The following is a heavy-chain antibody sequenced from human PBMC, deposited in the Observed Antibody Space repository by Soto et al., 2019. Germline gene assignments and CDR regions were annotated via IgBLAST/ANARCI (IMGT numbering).Heavy chain of an antibody. CDR1: GGSISSYY. V-gene: IGHV4-59*01. Sequence: ASETLSLTCTVSGGSISSYYWSWIRQPPGKGLEWIGYIYYSGSTNYNPSLKSRVTISVDTSKNQFSLKLSSVTAADTAVYYCEGGDYIFGRVSSLEVWGKGTTVPVSS. CDR3: EGGDYIFGRVSSLEV. J-gene: IGHJ6*04. CDR2: IYYSGST. D-gene: IGHD3-3*02.